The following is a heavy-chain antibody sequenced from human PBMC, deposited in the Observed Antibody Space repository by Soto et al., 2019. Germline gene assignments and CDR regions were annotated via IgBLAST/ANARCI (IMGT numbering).Heavy chain of an antibody. V-gene: IGHV4-39*01. CDR3: ARHTPAISISDH. Sequence: QLQLQESGPGLVKPSETLSLTCTVSGGSISSSSYYWGWIRQPPGKGLEWIGSIYYSGSTYYNPSLKRRVPISVDTSKNQFSLQLSSVTAADTAVYYCARHTPAISISDHWGQGTLVTVSS. CDR2: IYYSGST. CDR1: GGSISSSSYY. J-gene: IGHJ4*02. D-gene: IGHD2-15*01.